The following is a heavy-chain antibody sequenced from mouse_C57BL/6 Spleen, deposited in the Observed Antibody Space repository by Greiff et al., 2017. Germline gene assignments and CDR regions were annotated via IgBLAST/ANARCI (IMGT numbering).Heavy chain of an antibody. J-gene: IGHJ3*01. Sequence: QVQLQQPGTELVKPGASGYTFTSYWMHWVKQRPGPGLEWIGNINPSNGGTNYNEKFKSKATLTVDKSSSTAYMQLSSLTSEDSAVYYCARSPNELSVDYWGQGTLVTVSA. CDR2: INPSNGGT. D-gene: IGHD2-12*01. CDR1: GYTFTSYW. CDR3: ARSPNELSVDY. V-gene: IGHV1-53*01.